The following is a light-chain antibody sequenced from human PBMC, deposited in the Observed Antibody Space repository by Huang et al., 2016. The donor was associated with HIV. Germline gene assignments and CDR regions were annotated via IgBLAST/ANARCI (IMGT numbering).Light chain of an antibody. Sequence: DIQMTQSPSSLSASVGDRVTITCQASQDISNYLNWYQQKPGKAPKLLIYDASKLETGVPSRFSGSGSGTDFTFTISSLQPEDSATYYCQQDDNLPPLTFGGGTKVEIK. CDR1: QDISNY. CDR3: QQDDNLPPLT. J-gene: IGKJ4*01. CDR2: DAS. V-gene: IGKV1-33*01.